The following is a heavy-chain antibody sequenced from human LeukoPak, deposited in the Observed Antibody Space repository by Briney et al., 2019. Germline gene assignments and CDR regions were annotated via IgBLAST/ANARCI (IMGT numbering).Heavy chain of an antibody. D-gene: IGHD3-10*01. CDR2: ISGSGGST. J-gene: IGHJ4*02. V-gene: IGHV3-23*01. CDR3: ARGDYYGSLFDY. CDR1: GFTFSSYA. Sequence: PGGSLRLSWAASGFTFSSYAMSWVRQAPGKGLEWVSAISGSGGSTYYADSVKGRFTISRDNSKNTLYLQMNSLRAEDTAVYYCARGDYYGSLFDYWGQGTLVTVSS.